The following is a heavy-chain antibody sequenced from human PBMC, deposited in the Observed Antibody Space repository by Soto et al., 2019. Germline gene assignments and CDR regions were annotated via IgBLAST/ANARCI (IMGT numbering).Heavy chain of an antibody. CDR1: GGSISSYY. CDR2: IYYSGST. V-gene: IGHV4-59*08. J-gene: IGHJ4*02. Sequence: QVQLQESGPGLVKPSETLSLTCTVSGGSISSYYWSWIRQPPGKGLEWIGYIYYSGSTNYNPSLKSRVTISVDTSKNQFPLKLSSVTAADTAVYYCARRYGDCFDYWGQGTLVTVSS. CDR3: ARRYGDCFDY. D-gene: IGHD4-17*01.